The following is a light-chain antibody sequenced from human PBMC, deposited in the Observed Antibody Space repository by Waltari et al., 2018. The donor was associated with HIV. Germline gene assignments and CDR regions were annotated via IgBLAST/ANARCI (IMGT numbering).Light chain of an antibody. J-gene: IGLJ3*02. CDR3: SSLSPTLM. CDR1: TSDIGPFNS. V-gene: IGLV2-14*01. CDR2: GVT. Sequence: QSALTQPASISGSPGQSITISCTGPTSDIGPFNSVSWYQVHPDTPPNLIFFGVTDLPAGVSSRFSASKSDNAASLTISDLRAEDEAEYYCSSLSPTLMFGGGTRLTVL.